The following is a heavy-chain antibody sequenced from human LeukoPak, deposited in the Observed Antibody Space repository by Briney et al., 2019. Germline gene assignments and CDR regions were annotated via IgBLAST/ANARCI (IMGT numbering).Heavy chain of an antibody. J-gene: IGHJ4*02. V-gene: IGHV4-61*02. D-gene: IGHD3-9*01. Sequence: SQTLSLTCTVSGGSISSGSYYWSWIRQPAGKGLEWIGRIYTSGSTNYNLSLKSRVTISVDTSKNQFSLKLSSVTAADTAVYYCARGNVIYDILTGYYIFDYWGQGTLVTVSS. CDR2: IYTSGST. CDR1: GGSISSGSYY. CDR3: ARGNVIYDILTGYYIFDY.